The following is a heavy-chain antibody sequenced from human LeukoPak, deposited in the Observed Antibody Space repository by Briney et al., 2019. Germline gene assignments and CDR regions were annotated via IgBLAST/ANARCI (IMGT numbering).Heavy chain of an antibody. CDR2: ISSDGTNR. Sequence: PGRSLRLSCAASGFTFSSYAMHWVRQAPGKGLQWVAIISSDGTNRYYADSGKGRFTISRDNSKNTLYLQMNSQRAEDTAVYYCAKARDYYYYGMDVWGQGTTVTVSS. CDR1: GFTFSSYA. V-gene: IGHV3-30*18. J-gene: IGHJ6*02. CDR3: AKARDYYYYGMDV.